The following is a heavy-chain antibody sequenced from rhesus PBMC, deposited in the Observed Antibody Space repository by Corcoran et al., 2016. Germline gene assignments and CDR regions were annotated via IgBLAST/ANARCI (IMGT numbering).Heavy chain of an antibody. Sequence: EVQLVESGGGLVQPGGSLRLSCAASGFTFSSYGRSWVRQAAGKGLEWVSYISNVGRSTYYADSVKGRFTISRDNSKNTLSLQMNSLRAEDTAVYYCAKWRVGATPYFDYWGQGVLVTVSS. V-gene: IGHV3S5*01. CDR2: ISNVGRST. CDR1: GFTFSSYG. D-gene: IGHD1-44*02. CDR3: AKWRVGATPYFDY. J-gene: IGHJ4*01.